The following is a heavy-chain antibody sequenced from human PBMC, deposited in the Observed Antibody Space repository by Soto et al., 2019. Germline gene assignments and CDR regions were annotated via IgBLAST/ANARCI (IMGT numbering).Heavy chain of an antibody. CDR1: GFTFSSYA. Sequence: QVQLVESGGGVVQPGRSLRLSCAASGFTFSSYAMHWVRQAPGKGLEWVAVISYDGSNKYYADSVKGRFTISRDNSKNRLYLQMNSLRAEDTAVYYCARDLVAYYDILTGYPGAYYYYYYGMDVWGQGTTVTVSS. J-gene: IGHJ6*02. CDR3: ARDLVAYYDILTGYPGAYYYYYYGMDV. CDR2: ISYDGSNK. D-gene: IGHD3-9*01. V-gene: IGHV3-30-3*01.